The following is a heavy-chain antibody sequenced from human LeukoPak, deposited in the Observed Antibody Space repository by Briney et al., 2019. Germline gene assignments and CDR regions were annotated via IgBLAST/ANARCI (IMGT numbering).Heavy chain of an antibody. V-gene: IGHV3-23*01. J-gene: IGHJ6*02. D-gene: IGHD3-10*01. Sequence: PGGSLRLSCAASGFTFSTYAMSWVRQAPGKGLEWVAAISDSAGSTYYADSVKGRFTISRDNSRNTLYLQMNSLRAEDTAVYYCAKPARVGYGSGIGYYYYGMDVWGQGTTVTVSS. CDR3: AKPARVGYGSGIGYYYYGMDV. CDR1: GFTFSTYA. CDR2: ISDSAGST.